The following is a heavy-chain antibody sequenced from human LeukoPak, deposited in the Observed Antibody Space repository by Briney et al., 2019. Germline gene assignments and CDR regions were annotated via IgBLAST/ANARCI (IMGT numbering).Heavy chain of an antibody. D-gene: IGHD3-9*01. Sequence: VGSLRLSCATSGFSFTDYPMNWVRQAPGKGLEWISNIRTTAEGAKYAYYADSVKGRVTISRDDGKNTLYLHMNSLRDDDTVVYYCAADIRYAFDYWGQGTLVTVSS. J-gene: IGHJ4*02. CDR2: IRTTAEGAKYA. CDR3: AADIRYAFDY. V-gene: IGHV3-48*02. CDR1: GFSFTDYP.